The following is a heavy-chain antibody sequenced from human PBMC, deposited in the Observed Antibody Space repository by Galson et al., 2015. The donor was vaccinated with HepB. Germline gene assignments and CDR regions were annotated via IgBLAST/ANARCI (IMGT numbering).Heavy chain of an antibody. D-gene: IGHD1-7*01. V-gene: IGHV3-15*07. CDR1: GFTFSNAW. J-gene: IGHJ5*02. CDR3: TTAGYRVYNWNYGRSWFDP. CDR2: IKSKTDGGTT. Sequence: SLRLSCAASGFTFSNAWMNWVRQAPGKGLEWVGRIKSKTDGGTTDYAAPVKGRFTISRDDSKNTLYLQMNSLKTEDTAVYYCTTAGYRVYNWNYGRSWFDPWGQGTLVTVSS.